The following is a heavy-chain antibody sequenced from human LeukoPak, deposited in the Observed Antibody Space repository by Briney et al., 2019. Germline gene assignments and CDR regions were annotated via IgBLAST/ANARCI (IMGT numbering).Heavy chain of an antibody. CDR2: IYYTGST. D-gene: IGHD6-13*01. V-gene: IGHV4-59*12. CDR1: GGSISSYH. Sequence: SETLSLTCTVSGGSISSYHWSWIRQPPGKGLEWIGHIYYTGSTNYNPSLKSRVTISLDTSKNQFSMKLSSVTAADTAVYYCARGYSSSGYYYYGMDVWGQGTTVTVSS. J-gene: IGHJ6*02. CDR3: ARGYSSSGYYYYGMDV.